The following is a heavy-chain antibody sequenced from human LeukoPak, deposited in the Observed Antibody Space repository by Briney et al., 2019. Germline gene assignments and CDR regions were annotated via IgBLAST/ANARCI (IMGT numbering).Heavy chain of an antibody. Sequence: SETLSLTCTVSGGSISSSSYYWGWIRQPPGKGLEWIGSIYYSGSTYYNPSLKSRVTISVDTSKNQFSLKLSSVTAADTAVYYCARAAASSYYYYGMDVWGQGTTVTVSS. J-gene: IGHJ6*02. V-gene: IGHV4-39*01. CDR3: ARAAASSYYYYGMDV. D-gene: IGHD6-13*01. CDR1: GGSISSSSYY. CDR2: IYYSGST.